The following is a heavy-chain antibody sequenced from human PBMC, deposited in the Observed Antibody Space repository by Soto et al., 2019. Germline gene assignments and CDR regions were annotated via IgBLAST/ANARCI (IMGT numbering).Heavy chain of an antibody. V-gene: IGHV3-33*01. D-gene: IGHD2-15*01. CDR3: ARGPPYCSGGSCYSRGYYGMDV. J-gene: IGHJ6*02. CDR2: IWYDGSNK. Sequence: QVQLVESGGGVVQPGRSLRLSCAASGFTFSSYGMHWVRQAPGKGLEWVAVIWYDGSNKYYADSVKGRFTISRDNSKNTLYLQMNSLRAEDTAVYYCARGPPYCSGGSCYSRGYYGMDVWGQGTTVTVSS. CDR1: GFTFSSYG.